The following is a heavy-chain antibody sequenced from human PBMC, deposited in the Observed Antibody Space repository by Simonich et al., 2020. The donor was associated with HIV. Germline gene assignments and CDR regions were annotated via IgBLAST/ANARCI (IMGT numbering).Heavy chain of an antibody. CDR3: AKDRYSSSSGSFDY. V-gene: IGHV3-9*03. Sequence: EVQLVESGGGLVQPGRSLRLSCAASGFTFDDYAMHWFRQAPRKCLKWVSGISWNSGSKGNADSVKGRFTNSRDNAKNSLYLQMNSLRAEDMALYYCAKDRYSSSSGSFDYWGQGTLVTVSS. J-gene: IGHJ4*02. CDR2: ISWNSGSK. D-gene: IGHD6-6*01. CDR1: GFTFDDYA.